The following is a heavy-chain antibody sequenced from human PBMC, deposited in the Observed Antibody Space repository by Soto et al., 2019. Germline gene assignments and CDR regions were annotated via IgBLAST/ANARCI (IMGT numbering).Heavy chain of an antibody. D-gene: IGHD3-22*01. CDR2: IYYNGNT. J-gene: IGHJ4*02. V-gene: IGHV4-59*01. Sequence: SETLSLTCTVSGGSISSYYWSWIRQPPGKGLEWIGYIYYNGNTNYNPSLKSRVTISVDTSKNQFSLKLRSVTAADTAVYYCARKSYYYDSAGYDYWGQGTLVNVSS. CDR3: ARKSYYYDSAGYDY. CDR1: GGSISSYY.